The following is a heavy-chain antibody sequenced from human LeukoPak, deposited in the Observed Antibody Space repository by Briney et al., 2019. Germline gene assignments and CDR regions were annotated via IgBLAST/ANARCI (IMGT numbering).Heavy chain of an antibody. J-gene: IGHJ3*02. D-gene: IGHD3-9*01. Sequence: GGSLRLSCAASGFTFSSYWMSWVRQAPGKGLEWVSAISGSGGSTYYADSVKGRFTISRDNSKNTLYLQMNSLRAEDTAVYYCAKDPGLRYFDSPGAFDIWGQGTMVTVSS. CDR3: AKDPGLRYFDSPGAFDI. V-gene: IGHV3-23*01. CDR2: ISGSGGST. CDR1: GFTFSSYW.